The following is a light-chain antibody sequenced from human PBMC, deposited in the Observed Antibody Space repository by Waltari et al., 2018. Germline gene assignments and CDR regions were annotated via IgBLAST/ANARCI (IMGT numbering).Light chain of an antibody. CDR1: KLGDKY. CDR3: QAWDSSVV. J-gene: IGLJ2*01. CDR2: EDN. V-gene: IGLV3-1*01. Sequence: SYELTQPPSVSVSQGQTAIITCPGDKLGDKYASWYQQKPGQSPILVMYEDNKRPSVIPERFSASNSGNTATLTISGTHATDEADYYCQAWDSSVVFGGGTKLTVL.